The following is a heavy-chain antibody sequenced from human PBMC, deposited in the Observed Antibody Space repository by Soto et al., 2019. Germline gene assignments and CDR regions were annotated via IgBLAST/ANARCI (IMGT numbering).Heavy chain of an antibody. CDR3: ARDGSVTSPYHYYYYGIYV. J-gene: IGHJ6*02. D-gene: IGHD4-17*01. CDR1: GYTFTSYG. Sequence: ASVKVSCKASGYTFTSYGISWVRQAPGQGLEWMGWISAYNGNSNYAQKLQGRVTMTTDTSTSTAYMELRSLRSDDTAVYYCARDGSVTSPYHYYYYGIYVWGQGTTVTVSS. V-gene: IGHV1-18*01. CDR2: ISAYNGNS.